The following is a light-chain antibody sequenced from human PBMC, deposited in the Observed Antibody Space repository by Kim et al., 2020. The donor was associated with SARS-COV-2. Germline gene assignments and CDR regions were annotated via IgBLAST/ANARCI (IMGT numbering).Light chain of an antibody. Sequence: PGGTVTITCASSTGAVTGGYFPNWFQQKPGQAPRPLIYTTSNKHSWTPARFSGSLLGGKATLTLSGVQPEDEADYYCLLYYGDAWVFGGGTRLTVL. CDR1: TGAVTGGYF. CDR2: TTS. V-gene: IGLV7-43*01. J-gene: IGLJ3*02. CDR3: LLYYGDAWV.